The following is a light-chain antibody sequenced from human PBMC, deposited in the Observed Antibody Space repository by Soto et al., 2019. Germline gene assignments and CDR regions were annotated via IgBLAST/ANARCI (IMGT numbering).Light chain of an antibody. CDR2: DAS. CDR3: QQRSNWPKT. Sequence: EIVLTQSPATLSLSPGERATLSCRVSQSVSSYLAWYQQKPGQAPRLLIYDASNRATGISARFSGSGSGTDFTLTISSLEPEDFAVYYCQQRSNWPKTFGQGTKVEIK. CDR1: QSVSSY. J-gene: IGKJ1*01. V-gene: IGKV3-11*01.